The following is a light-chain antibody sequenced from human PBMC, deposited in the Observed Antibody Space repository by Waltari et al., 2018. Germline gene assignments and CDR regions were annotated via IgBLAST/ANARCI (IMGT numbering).Light chain of an antibody. J-gene: IGLJ2*01. Sequence: QSALTQPASVSGSPGQSITISCTGTSSDGGGFNFVSWYQQHPGKAPKIMLYDVSNRPSGVSYRFSGSKSGNTASLTISGLQAEDEADYYCSSYTTSDTPIFGGGTRLTVL. CDR1: SSDGGGFNF. CDR3: SSYTTSDTPI. CDR2: DVS. V-gene: IGLV2-14*03.